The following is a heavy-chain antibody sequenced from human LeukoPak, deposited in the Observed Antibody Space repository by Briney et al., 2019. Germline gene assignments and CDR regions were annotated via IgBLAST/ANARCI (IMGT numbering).Heavy chain of an antibody. V-gene: IGHV1-46*01. CDR2: INPSGGST. CDR1: GYTFTSYY. J-gene: IGHJ4*02. D-gene: IGHD5-18*01. CDR3: ASRGYSYGSGFDY. Sequence: ASVKVSCKASGYTFTSYYMHWVRQAPGQGLEWMGIINPSGGSTSYAQKFQGRATMTRDTSTSTVYMELSSLRSEDTAVYYCASRGYSYGSGFDYWGQGTLVTVSS.